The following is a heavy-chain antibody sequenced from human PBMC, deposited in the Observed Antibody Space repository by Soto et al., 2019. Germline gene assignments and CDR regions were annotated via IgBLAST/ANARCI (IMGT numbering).Heavy chain of an antibody. CDR3: AADLGYYDILTGYAHYYYYYCMDV. J-gene: IGHJ6*02. CDR2: IVVGSGNT. V-gene: IGHV1-58*01. D-gene: IGHD3-9*01. CDR1: GFTFTSSA. Sequence: SVKVSCKASGFTFTSSAVQWVRQARGQRLEWIGWIVVGSGNTNYAQKFQERVTITRDMSTSTAYMELSSLRSEDTAVYYCAADLGYYDILTGYAHYYYYYCMDVWGQGTTVTVSS.